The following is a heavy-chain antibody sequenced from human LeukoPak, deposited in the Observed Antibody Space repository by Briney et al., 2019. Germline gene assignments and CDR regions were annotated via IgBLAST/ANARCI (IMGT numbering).Heavy chain of an antibody. V-gene: IGHV4-39*01. J-gene: IGHJ4*02. CDR2: IYYSGST. Sequence: SETMSLTFTVSGGSISSSSYNWGWIRQPPGKGLEWIGSIYYSGSTYYNPSLKSRVTISVDTSKNQFSLKLNSVTATDTAVYYCARPYGPWGQGTLVTVSS. CDR1: GGSISSSSYN. CDR3: ARPYGP. D-gene: IGHD3-10*01.